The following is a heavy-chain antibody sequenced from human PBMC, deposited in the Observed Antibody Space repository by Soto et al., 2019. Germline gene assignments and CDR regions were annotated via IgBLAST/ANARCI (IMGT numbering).Heavy chain of an antibody. J-gene: IGHJ4*02. D-gene: IGHD1-7*01. CDR2: ISANGQGI. V-gene: IGHV3-23*01. Sequence: GGSLRLSCAASGFTFSTYALSWVRQAPGKGLEWVSAISANGQGIYYADSVRGRFTISRDNSKNTIFLHMDSLIAEDTAVYYCAKDRNYPRDQFHYWGQGTLVTVSS. CDR1: GFTFSTYA. CDR3: AKDRNYPRDQFHY.